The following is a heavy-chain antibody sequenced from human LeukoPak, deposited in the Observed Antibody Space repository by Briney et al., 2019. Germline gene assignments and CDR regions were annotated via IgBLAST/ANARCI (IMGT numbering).Heavy chain of an antibody. CDR1: GFTFSSYE. CDR3: ARELKNNYYDSSGYLDY. J-gene: IGHJ4*02. CDR2: ISSSSSYI. D-gene: IGHD3-22*01. V-gene: IGHV3-21*01. Sequence: PGGSLRLSCAASGFTFSSYELNWVRQAPGKGLEWVSSISSSSSYIYYADSVKGRFTISRDNAKNSLYLQMNSLRAEDTAVYYCARELKNNYYDSSGYLDYWGQGTLVTVSS.